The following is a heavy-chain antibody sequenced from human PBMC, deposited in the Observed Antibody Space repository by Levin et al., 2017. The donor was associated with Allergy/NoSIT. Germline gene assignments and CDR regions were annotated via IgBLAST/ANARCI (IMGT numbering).Heavy chain of an antibody. CDR2: IYHSGST. Sequence: PGGSLRLSCAVSGGPISSSNWWSWVRQPPGKGLEWIGEIYHSGSTNYNPSLKSRVTISVDKSKNQFSLKLSSVTAADTAVYYCARDRGVAAAGEWRPLRGWFDPWGQGTLVTVSS. V-gene: IGHV4-4*02. CDR3: ARDRGVAAAGEWRPLRGWFDP. J-gene: IGHJ5*02. CDR1: GGPISSSNW. D-gene: IGHD6-13*01.